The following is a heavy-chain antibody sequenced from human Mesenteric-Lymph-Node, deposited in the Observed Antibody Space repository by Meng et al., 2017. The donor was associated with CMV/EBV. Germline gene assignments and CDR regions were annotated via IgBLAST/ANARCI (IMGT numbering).Heavy chain of an antibody. Sequence: GESLKISCAASGFTLSNAWMSWVRQATGKGLEWVGRIKSKTDGGTTDDAAPVKGRYTISRDDSKNTLYLEMNSLKTEDTAVYYCTTFLAACSGGSCSRSNYYYYGMDVWGQGTTVTVSS. CDR3: TTFLAACSGGSCSRSNYYYYGMDV. CDR2: IKSKTDGGTT. CDR1: GFTLSNAW. V-gene: IGHV3-15*01. J-gene: IGHJ6*02. D-gene: IGHD2-15*01.